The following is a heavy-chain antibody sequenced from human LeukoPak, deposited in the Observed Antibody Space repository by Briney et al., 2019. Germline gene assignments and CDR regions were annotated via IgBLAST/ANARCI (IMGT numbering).Heavy chain of an antibody. J-gene: IGHJ6*03. CDR2: INPDDSDT. CDR3: TRQERFHDFWSDYRTAYFYYMDV. V-gene: IGHV5-51*01. CDR1: GYTFTSYW. D-gene: IGHD3-3*01. Sequence: GESLKISCKGSGYTFTSYWIGWVRQMPGKGLEWMGIINPDDSDTKYSPSFQGQVTLSADKSISTAYLQWSSLKASDTAMYYCTRQERFHDFWSDYRTAYFYYMDVWGKGTTVTVSS.